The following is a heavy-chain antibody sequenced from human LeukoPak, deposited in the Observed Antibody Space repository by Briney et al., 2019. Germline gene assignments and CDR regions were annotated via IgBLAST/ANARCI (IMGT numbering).Heavy chain of an antibody. Sequence: GGSLRLSCAASGFTFSSYAMSWVRQAPGKGLEWVSAISGSGGSTYYADSVKGRFTIYRNNSKNTLYLQMNSLRAEDTAVYYCAKDVDYYDSSFDFDYWGQGTLVTVSS. CDR3: AKDVDYYDSSFDFDY. CDR2: ISGSGGST. D-gene: IGHD3-22*01. V-gene: IGHV3-23*01. CDR1: GFTFSSYA. J-gene: IGHJ4*02.